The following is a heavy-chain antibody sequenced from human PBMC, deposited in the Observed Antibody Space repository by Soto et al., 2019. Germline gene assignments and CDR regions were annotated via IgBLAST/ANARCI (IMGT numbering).Heavy chain of an antibody. D-gene: IGHD2-2*01. J-gene: IGHJ4*02. V-gene: IGHV3-30-3*01. CDR3: ARDGIVVVPAAMLDY. Sequence: GGSLRLSCAASGFTFSSYAMHWVRQAPGKGLEWVAVISYDGSNKYYADSVKGRFTNSRDNSKNTLYLQMNSLRAEDTAVYYCARDGIVVVPAAMLDYWGQGTLVTVSS. CDR2: ISYDGSNK. CDR1: GFTFSSYA.